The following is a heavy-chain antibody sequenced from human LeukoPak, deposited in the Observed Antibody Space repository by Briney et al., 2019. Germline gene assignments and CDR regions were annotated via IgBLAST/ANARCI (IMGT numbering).Heavy chain of an antibody. D-gene: IGHD3-10*01. Sequence: SVKVSCKASGGTFSSYAISWVRQAPGQGLEWMGGIIPIFGTANYAQRFQGRVTITADESTSTAYMELSSLRSEDTAVYYCARGNYYGSGSYPRAFDIWGQGTMVTVSS. J-gene: IGHJ3*02. CDR1: GGTFSSYA. CDR2: IIPIFGTA. V-gene: IGHV1-69*13. CDR3: ARGNYYGSGSYPRAFDI.